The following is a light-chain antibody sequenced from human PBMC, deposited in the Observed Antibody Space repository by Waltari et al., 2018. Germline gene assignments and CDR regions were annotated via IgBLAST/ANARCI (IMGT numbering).Light chain of an antibody. Sequence: DVQMTQSPSSVSASVGDRATITCRASQDITTWIAWYQQKPGEAPKLLISGASDLYTGVPSRFSGSGFGTDFTLTISSLQPEDFATYFCQQANSFPYTFGQGTKLEIK. CDR1: QDITTW. CDR2: GAS. V-gene: IGKV1-12*01. J-gene: IGKJ2*01. CDR3: QQANSFPYT.